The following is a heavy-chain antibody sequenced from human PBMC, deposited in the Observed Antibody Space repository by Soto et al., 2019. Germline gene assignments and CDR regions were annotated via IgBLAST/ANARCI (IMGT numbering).Heavy chain of an antibody. J-gene: IGHJ6*02. V-gene: IGHV3-30*18. CDR1: GFTFSSHG. CDR3: VKDGSSGWPYYYDMDV. CDR2: ISYDGSNK. D-gene: IGHD6-19*01. Sequence: GGSLRLSCAASGFTFSSHGMHWVRQAPGKGLEWVAVISYDGSNKYYADSVKGRFTISRDNSKNTLYLQMSSLRAEDTGVYYCVKDGSSGWPYYYDMDVWGQGTTVTVSS.